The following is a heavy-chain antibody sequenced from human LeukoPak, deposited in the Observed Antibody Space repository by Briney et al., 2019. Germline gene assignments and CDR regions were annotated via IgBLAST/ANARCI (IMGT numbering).Heavy chain of an antibody. Sequence: PGRSLRLSCAASGFIFSSYGMHWVRQAPGKGLEWVAVISYDGSNKYYADSVKGRFTISRDNSKKTLYLQMKSLRAEDTAVYYCAKSQIAVAVTGAFDIWGQGTMVAVSS. J-gene: IGHJ3*02. D-gene: IGHD6-19*01. CDR1: GFIFSSYG. V-gene: IGHV3-30*18. CDR3: AKSQIAVAVTGAFDI. CDR2: ISYDGSNK.